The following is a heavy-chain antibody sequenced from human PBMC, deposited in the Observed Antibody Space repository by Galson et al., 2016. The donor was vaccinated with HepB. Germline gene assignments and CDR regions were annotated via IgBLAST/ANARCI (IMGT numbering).Heavy chain of an antibody. CDR1: GDTFSRYW. D-gene: IGHD3-10*01. J-gene: IGHJ6*02. CDR3: ARQIPHYHGSGSALGLDV. V-gene: IGHV5-51*01. Sequence: QSGAEVKKPGESLKISCKASGDTFSRYWIAWVRQMPGKGLEWVGIIYPSDSDTRYSPSFQGQVTISADKSVSTAYLQWSGLKASDTAMYYCARQIPHYHGSGSALGLDVWGQGTTVTVS. CDR2: IYPSDSDT.